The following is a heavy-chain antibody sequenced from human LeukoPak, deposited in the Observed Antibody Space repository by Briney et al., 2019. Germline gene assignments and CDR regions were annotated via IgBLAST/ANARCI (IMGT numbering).Heavy chain of an antibody. CDR3: VANWAWALSDD. CDR1: GGSLSSYY. Sequence: SETLSLTCTVSGGSLSSYYWNWIRQPAGKGLEWIGRIYTSGSTNYNPSLKSRVTMSVDTSKNQFSLKLSSVTAADTAVYFCVANWAWALSDDWGQGTLVTVSS. D-gene: IGHD1-1*01. V-gene: IGHV4-4*07. CDR2: IYTSGST. J-gene: IGHJ4*02.